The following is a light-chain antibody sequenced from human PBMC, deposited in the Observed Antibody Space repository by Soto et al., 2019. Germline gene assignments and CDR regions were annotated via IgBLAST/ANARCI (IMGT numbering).Light chain of an antibody. CDR1: QSISTY. Sequence: DIQMTQSPSSLSASMGDRVTITCRASQSISTYLNWYQQKLGEAPKLLIYAASSLQSGVPLRFNVSGSGTDFTLTINSLQPEDFATYYCQQSSSAPRSFGGGTRVEIK. CDR2: AAS. J-gene: IGKJ4*01. V-gene: IGKV1-39*01. CDR3: QQSSSAPRS.